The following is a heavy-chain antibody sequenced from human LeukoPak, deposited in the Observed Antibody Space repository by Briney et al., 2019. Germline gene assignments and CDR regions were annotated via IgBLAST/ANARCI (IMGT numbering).Heavy chain of an antibody. V-gene: IGHV3-9*01. D-gene: IGHD1-26*01. CDR2: ISWNSGSI. J-gene: IGHJ4*02. CDR3: AKDFSGSPLFDY. Sequence: GGSLRLSCAASGFTFDDYAMHWVRQAPGKGLEWVSGISWNSGSIGYADSVKGRFTISRDNAKNSLYLQMNSLRAEDTAVYYCAKDFSGSPLFDYWGQGTLVTVSS. CDR1: GFTFDDYA.